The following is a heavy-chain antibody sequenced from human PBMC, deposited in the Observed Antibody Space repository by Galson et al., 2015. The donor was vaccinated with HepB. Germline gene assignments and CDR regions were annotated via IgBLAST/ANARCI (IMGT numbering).Heavy chain of an antibody. J-gene: IGHJ4*02. CDR1: GFTLSSYA. CDR2: ISGSGGDT. Sequence: SLRLSCAASGFTLSSYAMIWVRQAPGKGLEWVSVISGSGGDTYYADSVKGRFTISRDNSKSTLFLQMNSLRAEDTAVYYCAKCGGSQTGNFDYWGQGTLVTVSS. V-gene: IGHV3-23*01. CDR3: AKCGGSQTGNFDY. D-gene: IGHD1-14*01.